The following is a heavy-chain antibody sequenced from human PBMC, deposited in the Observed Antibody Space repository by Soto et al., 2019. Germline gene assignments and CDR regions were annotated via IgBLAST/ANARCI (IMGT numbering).Heavy chain of an antibody. D-gene: IGHD5-18*01. CDR1: GYTFTSYD. CDR3: ARDQGQEQLGFDP. J-gene: IGHJ5*02. CDR2: INPNSGGT. Sequence: ASVKVSCKASGYTFTSYDINWVRQATGQGLEWMGWINPNSGGTNYAQKFQGWVTMTRDTSISTAYMELSRLRSDDTAVYYCARDQGQEQLGFDPWGQGTMVTAPQ. V-gene: IGHV1-2*04.